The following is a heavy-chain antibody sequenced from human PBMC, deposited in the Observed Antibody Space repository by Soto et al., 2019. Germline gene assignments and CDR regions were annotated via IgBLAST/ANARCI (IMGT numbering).Heavy chain of an antibody. V-gene: IGHV3-23*01. J-gene: IGHJ4*02. CDR3: AKPPLRFLEWLLYY. CDR2: ISGSGGST. CDR1: GFTFSSYA. D-gene: IGHD3-3*01. Sequence: EVQLLESGGGLVQPGGSLRLSCAASGFTFSSYAMSWVRQAPGKGLEWVSAISGSGGSTYYADSVKGRFTISRDNSKDTLYLHMNSLRAEDTAVYYCAKPPLRFLEWLLYYWGQGTLVTVSP.